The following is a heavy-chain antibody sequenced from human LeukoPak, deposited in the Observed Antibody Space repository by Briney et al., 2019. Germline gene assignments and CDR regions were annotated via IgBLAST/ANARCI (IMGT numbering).Heavy chain of an antibody. Sequence: PGGSLRLSCAASGGTVSSNYMSWVRQAPGKGLEWVSVIYSGGSTYYADSVKGRFTISRDNSKNTLYLQMNSLRAEDTAVYYCARRFLGYCSSTSCGDAFDIWGQGTMVTVSS. CDR2: IYSGGST. CDR1: GGTVSSNY. CDR3: ARRFLGYCSSTSCGDAFDI. V-gene: IGHV3-66*02. J-gene: IGHJ3*02. D-gene: IGHD2-2*01.